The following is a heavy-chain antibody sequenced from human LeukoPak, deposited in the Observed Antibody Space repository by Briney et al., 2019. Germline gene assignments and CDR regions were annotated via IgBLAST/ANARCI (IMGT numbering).Heavy chain of an antibody. CDR3: ARKDLSGYSSLDY. Sequence: GASVKVSCKASGYTFTGYYMHWVRQAPGQGLEWMGRINPNSGGTNYAQKFQGRVTMTRDTSISTAYMELSRLRFDDTAVYYCARKDLSGYSSLDYWGQGTLVTVSS. CDR1: GYTFTGYY. CDR2: INPNSGGT. V-gene: IGHV1-2*06. D-gene: IGHD5-18*01. J-gene: IGHJ4*02.